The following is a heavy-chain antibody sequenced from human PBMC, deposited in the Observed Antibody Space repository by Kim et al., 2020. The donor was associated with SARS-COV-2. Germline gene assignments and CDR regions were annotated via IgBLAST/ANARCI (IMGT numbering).Heavy chain of an antibody. Sequence: YNPSLKSRVTISVDTSKNQFSLKLSSVTAADTAVYYCARHLLVRGGPFDYWGQGTLVTVSS. D-gene: IGHD3-16*01. V-gene: IGHV4-39*01. CDR3: ARHLLVRGGPFDY. J-gene: IGHJ4*02.